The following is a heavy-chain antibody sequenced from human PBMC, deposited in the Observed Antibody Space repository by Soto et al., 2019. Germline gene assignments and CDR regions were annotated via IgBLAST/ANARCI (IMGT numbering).Heavy chain of an antibody. CDR2: IYHSGST. CDR1: GGSISSSNW. D-gene: IGHD2-2*01. V-gene: IGHV4-4*02. CDR3: ARANCSSTSCYVRHYYYGMDV. J-gene: IGHJ6*02. Sequence: SETLSLTCAVSGGSISSSNWWSWVRQPPGKRLEWIGEIYHSGSTNYNPSLKSRVTISVDKSKNQFSLKLTSVTAADTAVYYCARANCSSTSCYVRHYYYGMDVWGQGTTVTVSS.